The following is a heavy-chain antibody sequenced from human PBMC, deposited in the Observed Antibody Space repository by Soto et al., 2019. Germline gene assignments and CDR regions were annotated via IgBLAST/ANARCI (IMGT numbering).Heavy chain of an antibody. CDR1: GGTFSSYA. J-gene: IGHJ6*03. Sequence: GASVKVSCKASGGTFSSYAISWVRQAPGQGLEWMGGIIPIFGTANYAQKFQGRVTITADESTSTAYMELSSLRSEDTAVYYCAGVRQLVGYFYYYMDVWGKGTTVTVSS. D-gene: IGHD6-6*01. CDR2: IIPIFGTA. V-gene: IGHV1-69*13. CDR3: AGVRQLVGYFYYYMDV.